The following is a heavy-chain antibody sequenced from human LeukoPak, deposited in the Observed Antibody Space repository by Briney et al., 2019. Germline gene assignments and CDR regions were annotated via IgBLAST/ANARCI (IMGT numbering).Heavy chain of an antibody. Sequence: GRSQRLSCAASGFTFDDYAMHWVRQAPGKGLEWVSGISWNSGSIGYADSVKGRFTISRDNAKNSLYLQMNSLRAEDTAVYYCARDYGDYNGILDYWGQGTLVTVSS. CDR1: GFTFDDYA. J-gene: IGHJ4*02. V-gene: IGHV3-9*01. D-gene: IGHD4-17*01. CDR3: ARDYGDYNGILDY. CDR2: ISWNSGSI.